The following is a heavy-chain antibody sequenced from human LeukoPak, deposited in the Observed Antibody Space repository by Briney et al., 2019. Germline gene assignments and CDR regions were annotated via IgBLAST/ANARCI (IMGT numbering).Heavy chain of an antibody. CDR1: GYSFTSYW. Sequence: GESLKISWKGSGYSFTSYWIGWVRQMPGKGLEWMGIIYPGDSETRYSPSFQGQVTISAVKSISTAYLQWSSLKASDTAMYYCARLPYYYDSSGYYSTPYWFDPWGQGTLVTVSS. CDR3: ARLPYYYDSSGYYSTPYWFDP. D-gene: IGHD3-22*01. J-gene: IGHJ5*02. V-gene: IGHV5-51*01. CDR2: IYPGDSET.